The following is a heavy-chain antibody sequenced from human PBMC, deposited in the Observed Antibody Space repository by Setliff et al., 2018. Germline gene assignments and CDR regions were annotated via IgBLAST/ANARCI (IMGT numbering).Heavy chain of an antibody. CDR1: GGSISPYF. Sequence: SETLSLTCTVSGGSISPYFWSWVRQPPGKGLEWIGYVYHNGNTNFNPSLKSRVTMSVDTSKNQFALKLSSVTAADAALYYCAASRAYTGAVEEWFLPKTFDFWGQGSPVTVS. CDR3: AASRAYTGAVEEWFLPKTFDF. V-gene: IGHV4-59*12. D-gene: IGHD3-10*01. J-gene: IGHJ4*02. CDR2: VYHNGNT.